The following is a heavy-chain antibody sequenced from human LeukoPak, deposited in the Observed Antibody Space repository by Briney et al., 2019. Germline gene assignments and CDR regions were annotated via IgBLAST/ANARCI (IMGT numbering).Heavy chain of an antibody. V-gene: IGHV4-59*01. CDR2: IFSTGIT. CDR1: GGSINNYY. J-gene: IGHJ3*02. CDR3: ARGGLFAFDI. Sequence: SETLSLTCTISGGSINNYYWSWIRQSPEKGLELIGYIFSTGITNYNPSLKSRVAISVDTSRNQFSLRLTSVTAADTAIFYCARGGLFAFDIWGQGTTVIVSS.